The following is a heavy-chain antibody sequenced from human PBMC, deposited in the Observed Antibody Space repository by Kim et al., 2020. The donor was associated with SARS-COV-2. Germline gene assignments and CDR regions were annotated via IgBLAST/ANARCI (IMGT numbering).Heavy chain of an antibody. Sequence: GGSLRLSCAASGFTFSGYSMNWVRQAPGKGLEWVSCISSSSDSIYYADSVKGRFTISRDNAKNSLYLQMNNLRAEDTAVYYCAREPLAVAATSLFDYWG. CDR1: GFTFSGYS. V-gene: IGHV3-21*01. J-gene: IGHJ4*01. CDR3: AREPLAVAATSLFDY. CDR2: ISSSSDSI. D-gene: IGHD6-19*01.